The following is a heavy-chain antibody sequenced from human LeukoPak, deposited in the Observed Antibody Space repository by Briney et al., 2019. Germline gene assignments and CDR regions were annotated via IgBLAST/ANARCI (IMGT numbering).Heavy chain of an antibody. D-gene: IGHD5-18*01. CDR3: ARGHYSYGYFDY. Sequence: PSETLSLTCTVSGGSISSSYWSWIRQPAGKGLEWIGRIYTSGSTNYNPSLKSRGTMSVDTSNNHFSLTLSSVTAADTAVYYCARGHYSYGYFDYWGQGTLVTVSS. J-gene: IGHJ4*02. CDR2: IYTSGST. CDR1: GGSISSSY. V-gene: IGHV4-4*07.